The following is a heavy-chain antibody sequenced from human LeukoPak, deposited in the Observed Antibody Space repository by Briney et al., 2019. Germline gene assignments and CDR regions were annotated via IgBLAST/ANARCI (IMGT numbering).Heavy chain of an antibody. V-gene: IGHV1-3*03. Sequence: ASVKVSCKASGYTFTGYYMHWVRQAPGQRLEWLGCINPDNGYTTYSQGFQGRVTITRDTSASTAYMELSSLRSEDLAVYYCTLYNYWGQGTLVTVSS. J-gene: IGHJ4*02. D-gene: IGHD2-2*02. CDR3: TLYNY. CDR1: GYTFTGYY. CDR2: INPDNGYT.